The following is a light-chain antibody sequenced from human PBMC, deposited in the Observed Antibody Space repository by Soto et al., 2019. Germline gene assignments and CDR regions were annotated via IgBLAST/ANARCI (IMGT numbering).Light chain of an antibody. Sequence: QSALTQPPSASGSPGQSVTISCSGTSSDVGASDHVSWYQQHPGKAPKLMIYEVTKRPSGVPDRFSGSKSVNPASLTGSGLQGEDEAEYYRSSHAGLNNWGIFGGGTKLTVL. J-gene: IGLJ2*01. CDR2: EVT. V-gene: IGLV2-8*01. CDR1: SSDVGASDH. CDR3: SSHAGLNNWGI.